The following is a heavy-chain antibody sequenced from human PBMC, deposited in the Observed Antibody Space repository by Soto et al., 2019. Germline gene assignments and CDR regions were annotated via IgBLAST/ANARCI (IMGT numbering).Heavy chain of an antibody. D-gene: IGHD3-9*01. CDR1: GGTFSSYA. CDR2: IIPIFGTA. Sequence: SVKVSCKASGGTFSSYAISWVRQAPGQGLEWMGGIIPIFGTANYAQKFQGRATITADESTSTAYMELSSLRPEDPAVYYCAIGRTRIAPDFDWWSDHWGQGTLVTVSS. V-gene: IGHV1-69*13. J-gene: IGHJ4*02. CDR3: AIGRTRIAPDFDWWSDH.